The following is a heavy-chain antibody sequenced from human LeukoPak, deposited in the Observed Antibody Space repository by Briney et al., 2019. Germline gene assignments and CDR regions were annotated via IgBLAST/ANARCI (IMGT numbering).Heavy chain of an antibody. D-gene: IGHD6-6*01. CDR3: ARRYSSSSGRYFDL. V-gene: IGHV4-34*01. CDR1: GGSFSGYY. J-gene: IGHJ2*01. CDR2: INHSGGT. Sequence: SETLSLTCAVYGGSFSGYYWSWIRQPPGKGLEWIGEINHSGGTNYNPSLKSRVTISVDTSKNQFSLKLSSVTAADTAVYYCARRYSSSSGRYFDLWGRGTLVTVSS.